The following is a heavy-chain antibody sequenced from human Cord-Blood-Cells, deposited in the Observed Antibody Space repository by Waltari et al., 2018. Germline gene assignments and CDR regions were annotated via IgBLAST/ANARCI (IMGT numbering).Heavy chain of an antibody. D-gene: IGHD3-3*01. V-gene: IGHV1-69*06. CDR1: GGTLSSYA. CDR3: ASGSITIFGVVIPFDY. J-gene: IGHJ4*02. CDR2: IIPIFGTA. Sequence: QVQLVQSGAEVKKPGSSVKVPCKASGGTLSSYATSWGRPAPGQGLEWMGGIIPIFGTANYAQKFQGRVTITADKSTSTAYMELSSLRSEDTAVYYCASGSITIFGVVIPFDYWGQGTLVTVSS.